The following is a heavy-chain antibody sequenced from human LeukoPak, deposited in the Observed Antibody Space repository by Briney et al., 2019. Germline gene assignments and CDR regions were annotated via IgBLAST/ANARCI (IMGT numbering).Heavy chain of an antibody. D-gene: IGHD5-12*01. J-gene: IGHJ4*02. V-gene: IGHV1-8*01. CDR3: ARDGDTLDSGYDFRH. Sequence: ASVKVSCKASGYTFTSYDINWVRQATGQGLEWMGWMNPNSGNTGYAQKFQGRVTMTRDTSISTAYMELSRLRSDDTAVYYCARDGDTLDSGYDFRHWGQGTLVTVSS. CDR2: MNPNSGNT. CDR1: GYTFTSYD.